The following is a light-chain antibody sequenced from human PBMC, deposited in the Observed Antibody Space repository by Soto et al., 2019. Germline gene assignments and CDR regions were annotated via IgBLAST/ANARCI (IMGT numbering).Light chain of an antibody. CDR3: QQYNTYSSLT. V-gene: IGKV1-39*01. CDR1: QTISGY. Sequence: DIAVTRWPSSLSACLGDRVTITGRASQTISGYLNWYQQKPGKAPELVVYAASYLGNGVPSRFSGSGSGTYFTPTISSLQPEDLATYYCQQYNTYSSLTFGGGTKVDIK. J-gene: IGKJ4*01. CDR2: AAS.